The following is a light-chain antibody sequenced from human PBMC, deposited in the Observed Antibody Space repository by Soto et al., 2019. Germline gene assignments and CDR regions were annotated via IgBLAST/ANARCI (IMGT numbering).Light chain of an antibody. CDR2: AAS. CDR1: NSDAGRHEY. Sequence: HSVLTQHASVSGSPVQSLPISCTGTNSDAGRHEYVSWYQHHPGKAPQLMFYAASNRHPGVSNRFSGSKSGNTASLTISGLRAEDEADYYCCSYAGSYTFGVFGTGTKVTVL. V-gene: IGLV2-14*01. CDR3: CSYAGSYTFGV. J-gene: IGLJ1*01.